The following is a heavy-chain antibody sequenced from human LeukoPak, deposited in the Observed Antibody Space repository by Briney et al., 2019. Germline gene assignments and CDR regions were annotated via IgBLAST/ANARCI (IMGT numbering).Heavy chain of an antibody. CDR2: IRYDGSNK. CDR3: AKDEERLLWFGELLFAY. D-gene: IGHD3-10*01. Sequence: GGSLRLSCAASGFTFSSYGMHWVRQAPGKGLEWVAFIRYDGSNKYYADSMKGRFTISRDNSKNTLYLQMNSLRAEDTAVYYCAKDEERLLWFGELLFAYWGQGTLVTVSS. J-gene: IGHJ4*02. V-gene: IGHV3-30*02. CDR1: GFTFSSYG.